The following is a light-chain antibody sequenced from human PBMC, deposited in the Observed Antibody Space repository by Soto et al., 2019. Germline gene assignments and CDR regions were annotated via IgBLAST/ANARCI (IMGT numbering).Light chain of an antibody. V-gene: IGKV1-5*01. CDR3: QQYNSSPWT. J-gene: IGKJ1*01. CDR2: DAS. Sequence: DIQMTQSPSTLSASIGDRVTITCRASQTISEWLAWYQQEPGKAPKVLIYDASNLESGAPSRFSGSGSGTIFTLTINSLQPDDFATYYCQQYNSSPWTFGQGTRWIS. CDR1: QTISEW.